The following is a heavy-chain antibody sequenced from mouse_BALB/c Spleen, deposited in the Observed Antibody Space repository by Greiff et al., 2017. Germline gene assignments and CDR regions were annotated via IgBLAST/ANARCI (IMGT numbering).Heavy chain of an antibody. Sequence: EVQLQQSGAELVRSGASVKLSCTASGFNIKDYYMHWVKQRPEQGLEWIGWIDPENGDTEYAPKFQGKATMTADTSSNTAYLQLSSLTSEDTAVYYCNPLYYSNYFDYWGQGTTLTVSS. J-gene: IGHJ2*01. CDR2: IDPENGDT. CDR1: GFNIKDYY. V-gene: IGHV14-4*02. CDR3: NPLYYSNYFDY. D-gene: IGHD2-5*01.